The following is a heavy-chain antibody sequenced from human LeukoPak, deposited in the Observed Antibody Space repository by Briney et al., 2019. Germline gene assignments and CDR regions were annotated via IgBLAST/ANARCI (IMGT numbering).Heavy chain of an antibody. J-gene: IGHJ4*02. CDR2: ISASGGST. D-gene: IGHD6-13*01. V-gene: IGHV3-23*01. CDR3: AKERGSSWSIDY. CDR1: GFTFSSYG. Sequence: GGSLRLSCAASGFTFSSYGMSWARQAPGKGLEWVSSISASGGSTYYADSVKGRFTISRDNSKNTLYLQMNSLRAEDTAVYYCAKERGSSWSIDYWGQGTLVTVS.